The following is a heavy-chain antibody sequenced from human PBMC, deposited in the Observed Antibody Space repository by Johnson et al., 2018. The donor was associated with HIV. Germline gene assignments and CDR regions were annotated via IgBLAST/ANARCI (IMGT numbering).Heavy chain of an antibody. V-gene: IGHV3-30*18. CDR2: ISFNGSTK. D-gene: IGHD1-14*01. J-gene: IGHJ3*02. Sequence: QVQLVESGGGVVQPGRSLRLSCAASGFTFSSYPIHWVRQTPDRGLEWVAVISFNGSTKYYADSVKGRFPISRDNSQKTMYLQMKSLRAEDTAVYYCAKCEPDAFDIWGQGTMVTVSS. CDR3: AKCEPDAFDI. CDR1: GFTFSSYP.